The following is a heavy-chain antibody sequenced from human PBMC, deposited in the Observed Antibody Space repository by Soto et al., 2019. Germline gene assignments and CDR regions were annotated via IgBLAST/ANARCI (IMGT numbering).Heavy chain of an antibody. J-gene: IGHJ4*01. Sequence: EVQVSESGGGLVQPGGSLRLSCATSGFTFSHYPMNWVRQAPGKWLEWVSGISAGGDRTYYADSVKGRFTIFRDNSINSVSLQMTSLRVEDTAVYYCARRVWGHGTLVTVSS. CDR3: ARRV. V-gene: IGHV3-23*01. CDR2: ISAGGDRT. CDR1: GFTFSHYP.